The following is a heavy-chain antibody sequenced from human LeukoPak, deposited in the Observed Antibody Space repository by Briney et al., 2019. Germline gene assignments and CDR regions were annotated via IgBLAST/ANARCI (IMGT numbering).Heavy chain of an antibody. CDR3: AKGTYYYDSSGYYLY. CDR1: GFTFSSYA. Sequence: GGSLRLSCAASGFTFSSYAMSWVRQAPGKGLEWVSAISGSGGSTYYADSVKGRFTISRDNSKNTLYLQMNSLRAEDTAVYYCAKGTYYYDSSGYYLYWGQGTLVTVSS. D-gene: IGHD3-22*01. J-gene: IGHJ4*02. V-gene: IGHV3-23*01. CDR2: ISGSGGST.